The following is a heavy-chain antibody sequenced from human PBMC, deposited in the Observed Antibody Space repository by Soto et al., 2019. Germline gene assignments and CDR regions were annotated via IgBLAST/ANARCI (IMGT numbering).Heavy chain of an antibody. V-gene: IGHV1-69*01. CDR1: GGTFSNYA. J-gene: IGHJ4*02. CDR2: IVPMFGTI. CDR3: ARDPGYSSGLGDY. Sequence: QVQLVQSGAEVKKPGSSVKVSCKVSGGTFSNYAFNWVRQAPGQGLEWMGGIVPMFGTINHAQKFQGRVTINADESTSTASMELSSLIFEDTAVYYCARDPGYSSGLGDYWGQGTLVTVSS. D-gene: IGHD5-18*01.